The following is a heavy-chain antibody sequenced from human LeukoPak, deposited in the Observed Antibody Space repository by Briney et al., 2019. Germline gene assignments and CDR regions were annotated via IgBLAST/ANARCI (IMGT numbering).Heavy chain of an antibody. CDR1: GGSISSYY. V-gene: IGHV4-59*01. J-gene: IGHJ6*02. CDR3: ASIKWGSDYYYGMDV. D-gene: IGHD7-27*01. Sequence: SETLSLTCTVSGGSISSYYWSWIRQPPAKGLEWIGYIYYSGSTNYNPSLKSRVTISVDTSKNQFSLKLSSVTAADTAVYYCASIKWGSDYYYGMDVWGQGTTVTVSS. CDR2: IYYSGST.